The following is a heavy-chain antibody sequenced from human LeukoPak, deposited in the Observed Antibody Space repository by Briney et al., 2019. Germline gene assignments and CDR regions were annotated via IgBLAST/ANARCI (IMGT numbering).Heavy chain of an antibody. D-gene: IGHD2-2*01. J-gene: IGHJ4*02. CDR1: GFTFSSYS. CDR2: ISSSSSYI. Sequence: KPGGSLRLSCAASGFTFSSYSMNWVRQAPGKGLEWVSSISSSSSYIYYADSVKGRFTISRDNAKNSLYLQMNSLRAEDTAVYYCASTDVVPADSYFDYWGQGTLVTVSS. CDR3: ASTDVVPADSYFDY. V-gene: IGHV3-21*01.